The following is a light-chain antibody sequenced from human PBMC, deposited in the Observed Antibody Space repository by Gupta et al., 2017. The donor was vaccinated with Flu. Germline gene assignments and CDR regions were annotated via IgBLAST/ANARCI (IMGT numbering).Light chain of an antibody. J-gene: IGKJ1*01. CDR1: QRISSY. Sequence: PSSLSASVGDRVTITCRASQRISSYLNWYQQKPGKAPKLLIYAASSLQSGVPSRFSGSGSGTDFTLTISSLQPEDFATYYCQQSYSTPKTFGQGTKVEIK. CDR2: AAS. CDR3: QQSYSTPKT. V-gene: IGKV1-39*01.